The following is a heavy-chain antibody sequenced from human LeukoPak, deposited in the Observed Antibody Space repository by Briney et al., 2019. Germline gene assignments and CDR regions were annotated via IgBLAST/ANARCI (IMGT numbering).Heavy chain of an antibody. D-gene: IGHD3-10*01. V-gene: IGHV3-13*01. CDR3: ARDGTPGGTMDV. CDR1: GFTFNAYD. CDR2: IAIGGDT. J-gene: IGHJ6*03. Sequence: GGSLRFSCAASGFTFNAYDMHWARQAPGKGLEWVSTIAIGGDTYYLGSVKGRFTISREDAKNSFYLQMNSLRAGDTAVYYCARDGTPGGTMDVWGKGTTVTVS.